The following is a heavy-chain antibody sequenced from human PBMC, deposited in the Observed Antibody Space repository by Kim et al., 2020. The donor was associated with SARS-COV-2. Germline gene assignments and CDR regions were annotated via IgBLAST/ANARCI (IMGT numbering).Heavy chain of an antibody. CDR3: ARDRAKPGVATKVFDY. V-gene: IGHV3-33*01. CDR1: AFTFSNYG. Sequence: GGSLRLSCAASAFTFSNYGMHWVRQAPGKGLEWVAVIWYDGSNKYYADSVRGRFTISRDNSKNTLYLQMNSLRAEDTAVYYCARDRAKPGVATKVFDYWGQGTLVTVSS. CDR2: IWYDGSNK. D-gene: IGHD5-12*01. J-gene: IGHJ4*02.